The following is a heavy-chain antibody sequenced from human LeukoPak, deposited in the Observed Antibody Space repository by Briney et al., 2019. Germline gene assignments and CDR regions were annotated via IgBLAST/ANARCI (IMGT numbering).Heavy chain of an antibody. CDR3: AREFSLRAVAGAAGY. V-gene: IGHV7-4-1*02. CDR2: INTNTGNP. D-gene: IGHD6-19*01. J-gene: IGHJ4*02. CDR1: GYTFTSYT. Sequence: ASVKVSCKASGYTFTSYTINWVRQAPGQGLEWMGWINTNTGNPTYAQGFTGRFVFSLDTSVSTTYLQISSLKAEDTAVYYCAREFSLRAVAGAAGYWGQGTLVTVSS.